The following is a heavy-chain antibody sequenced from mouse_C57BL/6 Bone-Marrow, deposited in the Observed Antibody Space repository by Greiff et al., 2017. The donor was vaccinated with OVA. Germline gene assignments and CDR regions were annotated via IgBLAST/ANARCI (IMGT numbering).Heavy chain of an antibody. V-gene: IGHV1-55*01. CDR3: ARKGVYYYGLFDY. CDR1: GYTFTSYW. Sequence: QVQLQQPGAELVKPGASVKMSCKASGYTFTSYWITWVKQRPGQGLEWIGDIYPGSGSTNYNEKFKSKASLTVDTSSSTAYMQLSSLTSEDSAVYYCARKGVYYYGLFDYWGKGTTLTVSS. D-gene: IGHD1-1*01. CDR2: IYPGSGST. J-gene: IGHJ2*01.